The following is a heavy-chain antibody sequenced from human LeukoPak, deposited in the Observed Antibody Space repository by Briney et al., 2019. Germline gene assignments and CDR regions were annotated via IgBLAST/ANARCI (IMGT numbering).Heavy chain of an antibody. D-gene: IGHD2-2*02. CDR3: ARAGYCSSTSCNRGVSPSDALFSY. J-gene: IGHJ4*02. CDR2: IWYDGSNK. Sequence: GRSLRLSCAASGFTFSSYGMHWVRQAPGKGLEWVAVIWYDGSNKYYADSVKGRFTISRDNSKNTLYLQMNSLRAEDTAVYYRARAGYCSSTSCNRGVSPSDALFSYWGQGTLVTVSS. V-gene: IGHV3-33*01. CDR1: GFTFSSYG.